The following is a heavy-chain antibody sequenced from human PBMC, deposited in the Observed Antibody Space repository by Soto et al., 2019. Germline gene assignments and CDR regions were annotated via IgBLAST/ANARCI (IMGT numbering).Heavy chain of an antibody. CDR1: GYTFTSYA. CDR2: INAGNGNT. D-gene: IGHD3-3*01. CDR3: ARDYRITIFGVVIIYNWFDP. Sequence: GASVKVSCKASGYTFTSYAMHWVPQAPGQRLEWMGWINAGNGNTKYSQKFQGRVTITRDTSASTAYMELSSLRSEDTAVYYCARDYRITIFGVVIIYNWFDPWGQGTLVTVSS. J-gene: IGHJ5*02. V-gene: IGHV1-3*01.